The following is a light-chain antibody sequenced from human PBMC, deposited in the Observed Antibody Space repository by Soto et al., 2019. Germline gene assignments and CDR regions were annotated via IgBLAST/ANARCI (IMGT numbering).Light chain of an antibody. CDR1: QSIDNY. Sequence: DIQMTQSPSTLSASVGDTITITCRASQSIDNYLNWYQQKPGKAPKLLIYTASALQRGVPSRFSGSGSGTDFTLTFSSLQPEDFATYYCQQSFDSPRAFGQGTKVDIK. V-gene: IGKV1-39*01. J-gene: IGKJ1*01. CDR2: TAS. CDR3: QQSFDSPRA.